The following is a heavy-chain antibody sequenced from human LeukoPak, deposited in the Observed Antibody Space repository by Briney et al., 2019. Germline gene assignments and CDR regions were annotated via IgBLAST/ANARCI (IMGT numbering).Heavy chain of an antibody. V-gene: IGHV4-34*01. CDR3: ARSYYYDSSGYYYFFDY. D-gene: IGHD3-22*01. Sequence: SETLSLTCAVYGGSFSNYYWSCIRQAPGRGLEWIGEINHSGSTNYNPSLKSRVTISLDTSKNQFSLKLSSVTAADTAVYYCARSYYYDSSGYYYFFDYWGQGTLVTVSS. CDR2: INHSGST. J-gene: IGHJ4*02. CDR1: GGSFSNYY.